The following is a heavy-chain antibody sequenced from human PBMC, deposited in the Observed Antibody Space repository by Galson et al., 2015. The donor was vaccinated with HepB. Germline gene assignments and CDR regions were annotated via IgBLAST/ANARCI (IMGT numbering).Heavy chain of an antibody. V-gene: IGHV3-74*01. CDR1: GFTFSSYW. CDR2: INSDGSST. Sequence: SLRLSCAASGFTFSSYWMHWVRQAPGKGLVWVSRINSDGSSTSYADSVKGRFTISRDNAKNTLYLQMNSLRAEDTAVYYCARVDGFHDAFDIWGQGTMVTVSS. D-gene: IGHD3-3*01. J-gene: IGHJ3*02. CDR3: ARVDGFHDAFDI.